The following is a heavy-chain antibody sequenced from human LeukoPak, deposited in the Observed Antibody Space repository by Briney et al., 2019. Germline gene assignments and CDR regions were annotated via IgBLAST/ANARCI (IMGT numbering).Heavy chain of an antibody. Sequence: GGSLRLSCAASGFIFGSYGMHWVRQAPGKGLEWVAVIWYDGSNKFYGESVKGRFTISRDNSKNTLYLQMNSLRAEDTAVYYCARALAGDYWGQGTLVTVSS. CDR1: GFIFGSYG. J-gene: IGHJ4*02. CDR2: IWYDGSNK. V-gene: IGHV3-33*01. D-gene: IGHD2-15*01. CDR3: ARALAGDY.